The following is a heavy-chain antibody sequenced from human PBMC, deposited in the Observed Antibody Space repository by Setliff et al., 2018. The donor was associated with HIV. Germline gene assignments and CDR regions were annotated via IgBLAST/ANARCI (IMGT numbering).Heavy chain of an antibody. CDR1: GYSISSGYY. D-gene: IGHD3-22*01. V-gene: IGHV4-38-2*01. CDR3: ARHSGLGGYYSPFDY. CDR2: IYYSGST. J-gene: IGHJ4*02. Sequence: ETLSLTCAVSGYSISSGYYWGWIRQPPGKGLEWIGSIYYSGSTYYNPSLKSRVTISVDTSKNQFSLKLSSVTAADTTVYYCARHSGLGGYYSPFDYWGPGTLVTVSS.